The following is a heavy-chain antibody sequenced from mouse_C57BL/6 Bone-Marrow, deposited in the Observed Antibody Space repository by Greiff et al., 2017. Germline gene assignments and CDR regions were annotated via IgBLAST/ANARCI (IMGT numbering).Heavy chain of an antibody. D-gene: IGHD2-4*01. CDR1: GYTFTSYW. Sequence: QVQLQQPGAELVKPGASVKLSCKASGYTFTSYWMHWVKQRPGQGLEWIGMIHPNSGSTNYNEKFKSKATLTVDKSYSTAYMQLSSLTSEDSAVYDCANDYDGVWYFDVWGTGTTVTVSS. J-gene: IGHJ1*03. CDR2: IHPNSGST. CDR3: ANDYDGVWYFDV. V-gene: IGHV1-64*01.